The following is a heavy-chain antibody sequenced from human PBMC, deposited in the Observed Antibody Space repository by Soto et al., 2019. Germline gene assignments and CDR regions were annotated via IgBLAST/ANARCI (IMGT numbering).Heavy chain of an antibody. CDR3: VRALEYSSGWYNFDY. CDR2: IGTAGDT. D-gene: IGHD6-19*01. CDR1: GFTFSSYA. Sequence: GGSLRLSCAASGFTFSSYAMHWVRQATGKGLEWVSAIGTAGDTYYPASVKGRFTVSRENARNSLHLQMNSLRAGDSAVYYCVRALEYSSGWYNFDYWGQGTLVTVSS. J-gene: IGHJ4*02. V-gene: IGHV3-13*01.